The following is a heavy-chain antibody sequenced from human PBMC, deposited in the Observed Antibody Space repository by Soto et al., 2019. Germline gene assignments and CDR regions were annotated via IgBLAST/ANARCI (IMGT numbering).Heavy chain of an antibody. J-gene: IGHJ6*03. CDR2: IYHSGST. CDR1: SGSISSSNW. V-gene: IGHV4-4*02. Sequence: QVQLQESGPGLVKPSGTLSLTCAVSSGSISSSNWWSWVRQPPGKGLDWIGEIYHSGSTNYNPSLKSRVTISVDKSKNQFSLKLSSVTAADTAVYYCAREGILRFLEWEAYYMDVWGKGTTVTVSS. CDR3: AREGILRFLEWEAYYMDV. D-gene: IGHD3-3*01.